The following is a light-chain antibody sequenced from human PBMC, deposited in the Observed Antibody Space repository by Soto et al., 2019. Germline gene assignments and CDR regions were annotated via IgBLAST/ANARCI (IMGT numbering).Light chain of an antibody. Sequence: EIVLTQSPGTLSLSPGERATLSCRASQSVSSSYLAWYQQKPGQAPRLLIYGASSRAAAIPDRFSGSGSGTDFTLTISRLEPEDVAVYYCQQYGSSPPYTFGPGTKVDIK. CDR3: QQYGSSPPYT. CDR1: QSVSSSY. J-gene: IGKJ3*01. V-gene: IGKV3-20*01. CDR2: GAS.